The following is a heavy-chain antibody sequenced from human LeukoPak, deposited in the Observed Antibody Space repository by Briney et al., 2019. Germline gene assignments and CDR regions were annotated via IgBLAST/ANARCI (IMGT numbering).Heavy chain of an antibody. V-gene: IGHV4-34*01. CDR2: INHSGST. J-gene: IGHJ6*03. CDR3: ARRTYYYGSGSYYSPVYYYYYMDV. CDR1: GGSFSGYY. D-gene: IGHD3-10*01. Sequence: SETLSLTCAVYGGSFSGYYWSWIRQPPGKGREWIGEINHSGSTNYNPSLKSRVTISVDTSKNQFSLKLSSVTAADTAVYYCARRTYYYGSGSYYSPVYYYYYMDVWGKGTTVTVSS.